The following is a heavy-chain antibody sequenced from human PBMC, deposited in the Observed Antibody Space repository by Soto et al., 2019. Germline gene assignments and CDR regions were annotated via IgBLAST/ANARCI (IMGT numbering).Heavy chain of an antibody. J-gene: IGHJ6*02. CDR1: GGFI. Sequence: PSETLSLTCTVSGGFIWGWIRQSPDKGLEWIGYIYNSGRYNYNPSLKSRVTISVDTSKNQFSLKLSSVTAADTAVYYCAREGALLFGGNSDYYSTMDVWGQGTTVTVSS. CDR2: IYNSGRY. D-gene: IGHD2-21*02. V-gene: IGHV4-59*12. CDR3: AREGALLFGGNSDYYSTMDV.